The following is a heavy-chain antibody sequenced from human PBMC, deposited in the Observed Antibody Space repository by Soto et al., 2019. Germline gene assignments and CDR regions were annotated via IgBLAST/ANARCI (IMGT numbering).Heavy chain of an antibody. V-gene: IGHV1-24*01. CDR1: GYTVTELS. Sequence: ASVKVSCKVSGYTVTELSMHWVRQAPGKGLEWMGGFDPEDGETIYAQKFQGRVTMTEDTSTETAYMELSSLRSEDTAVYYCATYLLSHPGSFDYCGKGTLVTLSS. D-gene: IGHD2-15*01. CDR2: FDPEDGET. CDR3: ATYLLSHPGSFDY. J-gene: IGHJ4*02.